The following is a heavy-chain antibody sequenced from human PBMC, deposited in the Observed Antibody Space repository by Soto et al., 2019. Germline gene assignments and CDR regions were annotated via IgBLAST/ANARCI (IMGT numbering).Heavy chain of an antibody. CDR1: GFNVMSYW. D-gene: IGHD3-16*01. CDR2: IKEDGSEI. V-gene: IGHV3-7*01. J-gene: IGHJ4*02. Sequence: PGGSLRLSCGVSGFNVMSYWMSWVRQAPGNGLEWVASIKEDGSEIYYLQSVRGRFTISRDSAGNALHLAMNYLSAEDTAVYFCARDIGFDYVNWGQGTLVTVSS. CDR3: ARDIGFDYVN.